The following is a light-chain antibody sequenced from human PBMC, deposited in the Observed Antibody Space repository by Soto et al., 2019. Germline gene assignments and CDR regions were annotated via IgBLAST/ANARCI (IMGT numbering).Light chain of an antibody. CDR1: QSVSSKY. V-gene: IGKV3-20*01. CDR2: GTS. J-gene: IGKJ1*01. CDR3: RQYGSCFCT. Sequence: EIVLTQFPGTLSLSPGERATLACRASQSVSSKYLSWYQQKPGQAPRVIIYGTSIRVSGVPETFSSGGGGAECTRTITRLEPEDFVVAYCRQYGSCFCTFGHGTKVDI.